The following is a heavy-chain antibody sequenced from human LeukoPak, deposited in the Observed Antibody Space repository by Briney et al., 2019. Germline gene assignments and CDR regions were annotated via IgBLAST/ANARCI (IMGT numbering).Heavy chain of an antibody. CDR3: ARVGVEMATIYAFDI. V-gene: IGHV1-2*02. D-gene: IGHD5-24*01. CDR2: INPNSGGT. J-gene: IGHJ3*02. CDR1: GYTFTGYY. Sequence: GASVKVSCKASGYTFTGYYMRWVRQAPGQGLEWMGWINPNSGGTNYAQKFQGRVTMTRDTSISTAYMELSRLRSDDTAVYYCARVGVEMATIYAFDIWGQGTMVTVSS.